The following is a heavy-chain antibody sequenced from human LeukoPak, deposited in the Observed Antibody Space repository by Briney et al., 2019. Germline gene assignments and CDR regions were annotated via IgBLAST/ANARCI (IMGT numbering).Heavy chain of an antibody. Sequence: PGGSLRLSCAASGLTFSSYAMSWVRQAPGKGLEWVSAISGSGGSTYYADSVKGRFTISRDNSKNTLYLQMNSLRAEDTAVYYCAKYGSGSYYNSGFDYWGQGTLVTVSS. D-gene: IGHD3-10*01. CDR3: AKYGSGSYYNSGFDY. CDR2: ISGSGGST. J-gene: IGHJ4*02. CDR1: GLTFSSYA. V-gene: IGHV3-23*01.